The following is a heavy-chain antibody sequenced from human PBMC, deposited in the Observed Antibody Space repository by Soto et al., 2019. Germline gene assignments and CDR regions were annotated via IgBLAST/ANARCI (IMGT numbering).Heavy chain of an antibody. Sequence: SETLSLTCTVSGGSISSGGYYWSWIRQHPGKGLEWIGYIYYSGSTYYNPSLKSRVTVSVDTSKNQFSLKLSSVTAADTAVYYCARGDSSSWYSNNWFDPWGQGTLVTVSS. CDR3: ARGDSSSWYSNNWFDP. D-gene: IGHD6-13*01. J-gene: IGHJ5*02. CDR2: IYYSGST. CDR1: GGSISSGGYY. V-gene: IGHV4-31*03.